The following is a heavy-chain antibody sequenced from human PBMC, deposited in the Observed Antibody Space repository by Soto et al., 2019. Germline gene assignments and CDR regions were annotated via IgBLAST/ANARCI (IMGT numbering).Heavy chain of an antibody. Sequence: SVKVSCKASGYTFTSYGISWVRQAPGQGLEWMGWISAYNGNTNYAQKLQGRVTMTTDTSTSTAYMELRSLRSDDTAVYYCARRLWFGELRSIYYYYVMDVWGQGTTVTVSS. J-gene: IGHJ6*02. CDR1: GYTFTSYG. CDR3: ARRLWFGELRSIYYYYVMDV. V-gene: IGHV1-18*01. D-gene: IGHD3-10*01. CDR2: ISAYNGNT.